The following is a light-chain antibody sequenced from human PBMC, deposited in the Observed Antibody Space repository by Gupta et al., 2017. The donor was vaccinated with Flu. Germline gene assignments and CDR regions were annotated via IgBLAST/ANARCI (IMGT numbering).Light chain of an antibody. CDR1: QTVLSSSNNKNY. J-gene: IGKJ5*01. CDR3: HQYYSFPAT. V-gene: IGKV4-1*01. Sequence: DIVMTQSPDSLAVSLGERATINCKSSQTVLSSSNNKNYLTWYQQKPGQPPKLLIYWASTRESGVPDRFSGSGSGTDFTLTISSLQAEDVAVYYCHQYYSFPATFGQGTRLEIK. CDR2: WAS.